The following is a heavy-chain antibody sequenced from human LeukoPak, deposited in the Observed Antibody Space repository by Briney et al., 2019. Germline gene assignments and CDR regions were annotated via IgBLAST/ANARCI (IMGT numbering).Heavy chain of an antibody. V-gene: IGHV3-64D*06. Sequence: GGSLRLSCSVSGFTFSTYVMHWVRQAPGKGLEYVSAINSNGDNTYYADSVKGRFTISRDNSKNTLYLQMSSLRADDTAVYYCVRGTGYWGQGTLVTVSS. CDR2: INSNGDNT. CDR1: GFTFSTYV. CDR3: VRGTGY. J-gene: IGHJ4*02.